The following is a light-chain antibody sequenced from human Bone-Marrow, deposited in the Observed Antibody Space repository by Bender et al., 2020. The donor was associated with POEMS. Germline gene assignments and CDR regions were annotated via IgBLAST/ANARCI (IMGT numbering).Light chain of an antibody. CDR2: DVT. V-gene: IGLV2-11*01. CDR3: SSYADIYTFV. Sequence: QSALTQPHSVSGSPGQSVTISCTGTSSDIGGYNYVSWYQQHPGKAPNLVIFDVTTRPSWVPDRFSGSKSDNTASLTISGLLAEDEADYFCSSYADIYTFVFGSGTRVTVL. J-gene: IGLJ1*01. CDR1: SSDIGGYNY.